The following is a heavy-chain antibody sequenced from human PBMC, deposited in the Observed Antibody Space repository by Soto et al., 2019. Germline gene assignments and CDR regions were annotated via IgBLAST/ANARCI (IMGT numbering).Heavy chain of an antibody. CDR3: ASGGRAIVVVPAAMYGWGASSSGAFDI. CDR1: GYSFTSYW. V-gene: IGHV5-51*01. Sequence: PGESLKISCKGSGYSFTSYWIGWVRQMLGKGLEWMGIIYPGDSDTRYSPSFQGQVTISADKSISTAYLQWSSLKASDTAMYYCASGGRAIVVVPAAMYGWGASSSGAFDIWGQGTMVTVSS. CDR2: IYPGDSDT. D-gene: IGHD2-2*01. J-gene: IGHJ3*02.